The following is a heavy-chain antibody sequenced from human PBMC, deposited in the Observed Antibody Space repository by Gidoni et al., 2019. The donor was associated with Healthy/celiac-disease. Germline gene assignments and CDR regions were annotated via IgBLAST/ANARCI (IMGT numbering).Heavy chain of an antibody. CDR1: GGSISSSSYY. D-gene: IGHD4-17*01. CDR2: IYYSGST. J-gene: IGHJ5*02. V-gene: IGHV4-39*07. Sequence: QLQLQESGPGLVQPSETLSLTCTVPGGSISSSSYYWGWIRQPPGKGLEWIGSIYYSGSTYYNPSLKSRVTISVDTSKNQFSLKLSSVTAADTAVYYCARGSDYGGKTWGQGTLVTVSS. CDR3: ARGSDYGGKT.